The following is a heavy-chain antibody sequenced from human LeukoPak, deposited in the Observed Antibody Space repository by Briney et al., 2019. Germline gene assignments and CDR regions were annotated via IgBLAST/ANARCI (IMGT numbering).Heavy chain of an antibody. Sequence: ASVKVSCKASGYTFTSYGISWVRQAPGQGLEWMGWISAYNGNTNYAQKLQGRVTMTTDTSTSTAYMELRSLRSDDTAVYYCARWSYKAGEYYFDYWGQGTLVTVSS. CDR1: GYTFTSYG. J-gene: IGHJ4*02. V-gene: IGHV1-18*01. CDR3: ARWSYKAGEYYFDY. D-gene: IGHD1-26*01. CDR2: ISAYNGNT.